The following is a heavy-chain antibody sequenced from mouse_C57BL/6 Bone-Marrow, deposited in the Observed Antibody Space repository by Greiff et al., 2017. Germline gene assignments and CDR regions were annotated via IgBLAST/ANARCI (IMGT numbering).Heavy chain of an antibody. CDR3: AMIYDGYYDYFDY. V-gene: IGHV1-80*01. Sequence: QVQLQQSGAELVKPGASVKISCKASGYAFSSYWMNWVKQRPGKGLEWIGQIYPGDGDTNYNGKFKSKATLTADKSSSTAYMQLSSLTSEDSAVYFCAMIYDGYYDYFDYWGQGTTLTVSS. D-gene: IGHD2-3*01. J-gene: IGHJ2*01. CDR1: GYAFSSYW. CDR2: IYPGDGDT.